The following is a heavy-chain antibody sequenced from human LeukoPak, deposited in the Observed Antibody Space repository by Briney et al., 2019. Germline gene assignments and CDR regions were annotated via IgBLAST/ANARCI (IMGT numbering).Heavy chain of an antibody. V-gene: IGHV1-18*01. CDR3: ARDRSAARGASWFDP. Sequence: ASVKVSCKASGYTFTSYGINWVRQAPGQGLEWMGWISAYNVNTNYAQKLQGRVTMTTDTSTSTAYMELRSLRSDDTAVYYCARDRSAARGASWFDPWGQGTLVTVSS. CDR2: ISAYNVNT. D-gene: IGHD6-25*01. CDR1: GYTFTSYG. J-gene: IGHJ5*02.